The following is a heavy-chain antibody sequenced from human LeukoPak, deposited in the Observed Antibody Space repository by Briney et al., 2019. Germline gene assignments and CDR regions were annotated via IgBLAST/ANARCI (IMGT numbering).Heavy chain of an antibody. CDR1: GVSISSSYSY. Sequence: PSEALSLTCTVSGVSISSSYSYWGWIRQPPGMGLEWIGSIYYTGNTYYNASLKSQVSISIDTSKNQFSLKLTSVTAADTAVYYCARQTGSGLFILPGGQGTLVTVSS. CDR2: IYYTGNT. V-gene: IGHV4-39*01. D-gene: IGHD3/OR15-3a*01. CDR3: ARQTGSGLFILP. J-gene: IGHJ4*02.